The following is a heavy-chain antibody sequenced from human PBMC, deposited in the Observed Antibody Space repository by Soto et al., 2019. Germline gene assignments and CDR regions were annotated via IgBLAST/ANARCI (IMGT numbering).Heavy chain of an antibody. CDR2: MNPNSGNT. D-gene: IGHD6-13*01. CDR1: GYTFISYD. V-gene: IGHV1-8*01. J-gene: IGHJ6*03. CDR3: ARESTSYSSTDYYYYYMDV. Sequence: ASVKVSCKASGYTFISYDINWVRHATGQGLEWMGWMNPNSGNTGYAQKFQGRVTMTRNTSISTAYMELSSLRSEDTAVYYCARESTSYSSTDYYYYYMDVWGKGTTVTVSS.